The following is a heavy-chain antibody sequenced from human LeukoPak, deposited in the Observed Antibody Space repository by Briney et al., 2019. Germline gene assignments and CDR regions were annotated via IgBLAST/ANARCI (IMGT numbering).Heavy chain of an antibody. CDR3: ARGGNYYYYGMDV. CDR1: GFTFSSFG. Sequence: GGSPRLSCAASGFTFSSFGLNWVRQAPGKGLEWVSYISSSSSTIYYADSVKGRFTISRDNAKNSLYLQMNSLRAEDTAVYYCARGGNYYYYGMDVWGQGTTVTVSS. J-gene: IGHJ6*02. CDR2: ISSSSSTI. V-gene: IGHV3-48*01. D-gene: IGHD6-13*01.